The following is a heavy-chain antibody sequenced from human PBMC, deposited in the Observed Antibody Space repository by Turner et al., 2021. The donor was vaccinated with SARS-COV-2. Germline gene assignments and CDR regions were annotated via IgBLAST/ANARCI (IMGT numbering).Heavy chain of an antibody. CDR2: IYYSGRT. J-gene: IGHJ5*01. D-gene: IGHD3-10*01. V-gene: IGHV4-39*01. CDR3: MRHDHYGSASINWFNS. CDR1: GDSISTSHDY. Sequence: QLQLQESGPGLLRPSETLSLICTVSGDSISTSHDYWGWIRQPPGKGLEWIGSIYYSGRTFYNPSVKSRVTISVDTSKNDFSLQLSSVTAADTAVYYCMRHDHYGSASINWFNSWGQGTLVTVSS.